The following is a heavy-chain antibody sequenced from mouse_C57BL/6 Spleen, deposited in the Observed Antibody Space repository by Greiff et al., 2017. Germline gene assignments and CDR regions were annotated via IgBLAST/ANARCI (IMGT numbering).Heavy chain of an antibody. CDR2: IYPGDGDT. D-gene: IGHD1-1*01. V-gene: IGHV1-80*01. J-gene: IGHJ4*01. CDR1: GYAFSSYW. CDR3: ARYDYGSSHYDAMDY. Sequence: QVQLKESGAELVKPGASVKISCKASGYAFSSYWMNWVKQRPGKGLEWIGQIYPGDGDTNYNGKFKGKATLTADKSSSTAYMKLSSLTSEDSAVYFCARYDYGSSHYDAMDYWGQGTSVTVSS.